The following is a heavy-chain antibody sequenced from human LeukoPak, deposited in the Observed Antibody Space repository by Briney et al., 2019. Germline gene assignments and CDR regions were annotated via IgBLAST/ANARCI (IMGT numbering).Heavy chain of an antibody. V-gene: IGHV4-4*07. CDR1: GGSISSYY. CDR2: IYTSGGT. Sequence: SETLSLTCTTSGGSISSYYWSWIRQPAGKGLEWIGRIYTSGGTNYNPSLKSRVTMSVDTSKNQFSLKLSSVTAADTAVYYCARALNEWDDAFDIWGQGTMVTVSS. J-gene: IGHJ3*02. CDR3: ARALNEWDDAFDI. D-gene: IGHD2-8*01.